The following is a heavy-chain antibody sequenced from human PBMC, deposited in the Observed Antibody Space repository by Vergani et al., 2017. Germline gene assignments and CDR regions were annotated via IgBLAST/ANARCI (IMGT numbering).Heavy chain of an antibody. CDR2: IIPIFGTA. V-gene: IGHV1-69*18. CDR1: GYTFTSYY. Sequence: QVQLVQSGAEVKKPGASVKVSCKASGYTFTSYYMHWVRQAPGQGLEWMGRIIPIFGTANYAQKFQGRVTITADESTSTAYMELSSLRSEDTAVYYCARGRGVNYYYYYMDVWGKGTTVTVSS. D-gene: IGHD3-10*01. CDR3: ARGRGVNYYYYYMDV. J-gene: IGHJ6*03.